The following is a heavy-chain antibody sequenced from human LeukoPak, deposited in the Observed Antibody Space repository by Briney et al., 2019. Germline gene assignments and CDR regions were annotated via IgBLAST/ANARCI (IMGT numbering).Heavy chain of an antibody. V-gene: IGHV4-59*01. CDR1: GGSISSYY. CDR3: ASYGMDALIDY. CDR2: IYYSGST. J-gene: IGHJ4*02. D-gene: IGHD4-17*01. Sequence: SETLSLTCTVSGGSISSYYWSWIRQPPGKGLEWIGYIYYSGSTSYNPSLKSRVTISVDTSKRQFSLKLSSVTAADTAVYYCASYGMDALIDYWGQGTLVTVSS.